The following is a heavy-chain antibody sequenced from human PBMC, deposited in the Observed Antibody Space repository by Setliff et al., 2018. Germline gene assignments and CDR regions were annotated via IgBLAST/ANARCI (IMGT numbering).Heavy chain of an antibody. CDR2: INHSGSS. V-gene: IGHV4-34*08. D-gene: IGHD1-26*01. J-gene: IGHJ6*03. Sequence: SETLSLTCAASGGTFSDYYWTWIRQPPGKGLEWIGEINHSGSSNYNPSLKSRVTISVDTSKNQFSLKLTSVTAADTAVYYCATRKSSGRLYYMDVWGKGTTVTVSS. CDR3: ATRKSSGRLYYMDV. CDR1: GGTFSDYY.